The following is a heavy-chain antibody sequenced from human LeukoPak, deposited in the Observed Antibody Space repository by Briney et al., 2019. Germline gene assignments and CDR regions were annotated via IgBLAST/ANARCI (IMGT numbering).Heavy chain of an antibody. J-gene: IGHJ4*02. D-gene: IGHD3-22*01. CDR2: ISYDGSNK. CDR3: ARDHYYDSSGYSPDY. Sequence: GRSLRLSCAASGFTFSSYAMHWVCQAPGKGLEWVAVISYDGSNKYYADSVKGRFTISRDNSKNTLYLQMNSLRAEDTAVYYCARDHYYDSSGYSPDYWGQGTLVTVSS. CDR1: GFTFSSYA. V-gene: IGHV3-30*01.